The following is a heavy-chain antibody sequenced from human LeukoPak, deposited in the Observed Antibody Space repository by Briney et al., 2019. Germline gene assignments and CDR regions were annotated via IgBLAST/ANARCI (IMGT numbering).Heavy chain of an antibody. Sequence: GGSLRLSCAASGFTFSTSWMTWARQAPGKGLEWVANIKQDGSDKYYMDSVKGRFTISRDNAKNSLYLQMNSLRAEDTAVYYCAKDSGWFRFDYWGQGTLVTVSS. D-gene: IGHD6-13*01. CDR2: IKQDGSDK. V-gene: IGHV3-7*03. J-gene: IGHJ4*02. CDR3: AKDSGWFRFDY. CDR1: GFTFSTSW.